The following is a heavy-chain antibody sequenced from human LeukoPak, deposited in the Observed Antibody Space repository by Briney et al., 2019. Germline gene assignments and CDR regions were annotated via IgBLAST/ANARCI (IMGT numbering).Heavy chain of an antibody. J-gene: IGHJ4*02. CDR3: ARIDSDY. Sequence: GGSLRLSCAASGFTFSNYVKHWVRQAPGKGLEYVSAISTNGGSTYYANSVKGRFTISRDNSKNTLYLQMGSLRAEDMAVYYCARIDSDYWGQGTLVTVSS. CDR2: ISTNGGST. V-gene: IGHV3-64*01. CDR1: GFTFSNYV.